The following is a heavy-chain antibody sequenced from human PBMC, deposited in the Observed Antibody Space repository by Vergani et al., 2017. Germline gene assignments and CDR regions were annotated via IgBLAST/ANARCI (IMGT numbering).Heavy chain of an antibody. V-gene: IGHV3-23*04. D-gene: IGHD5-24*01. CDR3: AKDQQERRDGYIPFDY. CDR1: GFTFSSYA. CDR2: ISGSGGST. Sequence: EVQLVESGGGLVKPGGSLRLSCAASGFTFSSYAMSWVRQAPGKGLEWVSAISGSGGSTYYADSVKGRFTISRDNSKNTLYLQMNSLRAEDTAVYYCAKDQQERRDGYIPFDYWGQGTLVTVSS. J-gene: IGHJ4*02.